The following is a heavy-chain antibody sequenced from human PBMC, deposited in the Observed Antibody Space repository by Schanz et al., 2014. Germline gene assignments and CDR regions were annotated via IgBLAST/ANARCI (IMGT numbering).Heavy chain of an antibody. CDR3: ARGRTFDY. J-gene: IGHJ4*02. CDR2: ISGSGAST. V-gene: IGHV3-23*04. Sequence: VHLVESGGGVVQPGRSLRLSCAASGFTFSSYAMSWVRQASGKGLEWVSAISGSGASTYYADSVKGRFTISRDNSKNTLYLQMNSLRAEDTAVYYCARGRTFDYCGQGTLVTVSS. CDR1: GFTFSSYA.